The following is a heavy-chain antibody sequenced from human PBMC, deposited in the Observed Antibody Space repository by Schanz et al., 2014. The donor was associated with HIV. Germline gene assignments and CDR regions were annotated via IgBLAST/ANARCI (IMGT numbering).Heavy chain of an antibody. CDR2: ISYDGSNK. Sequence: QVQLVESGGGVVQPGRSLRLSCAASGFTFDSYGIHWVRQAPGKGLEWVAVISYDGSNKKYADSVKGRFSISRDNSKNTLYLQMTTLRIDDTAVYYCAKPEYDSRGNSQSHFDSWGQGTPVTVSS. CDR1: GFTFDSYG. D-gene: IGHD3-22*01. V-gene: IGHV3-30*18. CDR3: AKPEYDSRGNSQSHFDS. J-gene: IGHJ4*02.